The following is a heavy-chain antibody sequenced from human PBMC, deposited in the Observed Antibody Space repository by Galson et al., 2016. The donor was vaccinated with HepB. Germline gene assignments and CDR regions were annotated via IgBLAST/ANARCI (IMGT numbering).Heavy chain of an antibody. CDR2: IYYTGNT. Sequence: TLSLTCAVSGDSITSGGFYWTWIRQAPGKGLEWIGHIYYTGNTYHNPSLVSRGNISVDTSKKAFSLNLTSVTVADTAVYYCARVRIKRDHAFEIWGRGALVTVSS. D-gene: IGHD1-14*01. CDR1: GDSITSGGFY. V-gene: IGHV4-31*11. J-gene: IGHJ3*02. CDR3: ARVRIKRDHAFEI.